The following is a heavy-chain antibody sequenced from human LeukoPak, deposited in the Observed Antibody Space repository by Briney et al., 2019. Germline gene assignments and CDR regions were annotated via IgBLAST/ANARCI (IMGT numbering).Heavy chain of an antibody. J-gene: IGHJ4*02. CDR2: ISYDGSNK. Sequence: QPGGSLRLSCAASGFTFSGYGMHWVRQAPGKGLELVAVISYDGSNKYYADSVKGRFTISRDNSKNTLYLQMNSLRAEDTAVYYCAKGWLQYGYWGQGTLVTVSS. D-gene: IGHD5-24*01. CDR1: GFTFSGYG. V-gene: IGHV3-30*18. CDR3: AKGWLQYGY.